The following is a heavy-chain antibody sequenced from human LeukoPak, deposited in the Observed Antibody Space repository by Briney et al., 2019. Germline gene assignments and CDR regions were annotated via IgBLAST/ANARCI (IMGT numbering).Heavy chain of an antibody. CDR3: ARELGIEGYWYFDL. Sequence: RGSLRLAYTTSGFTVRSYDMHWVRQVAGKGLKWVSAISTASNPHYAASVQGRFTIFRANAENSLYLQMNSLSAEDTAVYYCARELGIEGYWYFDLWGRGTLVTVSS. J-gene: IGHJ2*01. V-gene: IGHV3-13*05. D-gene: IGHD7-27*01. CDR1: GFTVRSYD. CDR2: ISTASNP.